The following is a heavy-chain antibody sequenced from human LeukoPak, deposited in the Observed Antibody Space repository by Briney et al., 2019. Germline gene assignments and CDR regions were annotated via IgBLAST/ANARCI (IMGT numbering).Heavy chain of an antibody. V-gene: IGHV1-8*02. CDR3: ARDTLSSSWTYYYYYYMDV. CDR1: GYTFTDYY. D-gene: IGHD6-13*01. CDR2: MNPNSGNT. Sequence: ASVKVSCKASGYTFTDYYMHWVRQAPGQGLEWMGWMNPNSGNTAYAQKFQGRVTMTRNTSISTAYMELSSLRSEDTAVYYCARDTLSSSWTYYYYYYMDVWGKGTTVTVSS. J-gene: IGHJ6*03.